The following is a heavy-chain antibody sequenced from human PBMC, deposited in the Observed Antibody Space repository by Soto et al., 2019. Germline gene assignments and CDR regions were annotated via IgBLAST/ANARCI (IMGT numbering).Heavy chain of an antibody. D-gene: IGHD5-18*01. CDR1: GGTFSSYA. CDR3: ARDIGYSYGVYYYYGMDV. CDR2: IIPIFGTA. Sequence: SVKVSCKASGGTFSSYAISWVRQAPGQGLEWMGGIIPIFGTANYAQKSQGRVTITADESTSTAYMELSSLRSEDTAVYYCARDIGYSYGVYYYYGMDVWGQGTTVTVSS. V-gene: IGHV1-69*13. J-gene: IGHJ6*02.